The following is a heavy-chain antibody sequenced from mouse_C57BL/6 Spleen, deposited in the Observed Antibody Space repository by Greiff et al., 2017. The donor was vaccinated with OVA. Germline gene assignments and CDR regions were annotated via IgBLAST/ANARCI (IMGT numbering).Heavy chain of an antibody. CDR3: TRIYYGNYAWFAY. CDR1: GFNIKDYY. V-gene: IGHV14-1*01. CDR2: IDPEDGDT. D-gene: IGHD2-1*01. J-gene: IGHJ3*01. Sequence: EVQLQQSGAELVRPGASVKLSCTASGFNIKDYYMHWVKQRPEQGLEWIGRIDPEDGDTEYAPKFQGKAIMTADTSSNTAYLQLSSLTSEDTAVYYCTRIYYGNYAWFAYWGQGTLVTVSA.